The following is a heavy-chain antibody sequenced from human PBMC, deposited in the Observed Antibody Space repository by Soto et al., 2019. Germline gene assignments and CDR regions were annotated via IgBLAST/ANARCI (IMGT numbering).Heavy chain of an antibody. CDR2: IHHSRST. CDR3: XXXXXXXXXXXXXXXXXXXXGXXV. V-gene: IGHV4-4*02. CDR1: GASISNSNW. Sequence: QVRLQESGPGLVKPSGTLSLTCAVSGASISNSNWXSXVRQPPGKGLEWIGEIHHSRSTKYNPSLKSRMXXSXXXXXXXXXLNXXSXXXXXXXXXXXXXXXXXXXXXXXXXXXXXXXGXXVWGQGTTVTVSS. J-gene: IGHJ6*02.